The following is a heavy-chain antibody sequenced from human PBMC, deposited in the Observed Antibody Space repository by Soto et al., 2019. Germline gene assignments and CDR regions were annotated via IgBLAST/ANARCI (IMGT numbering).Heavy chain of an antibody. V-gene: IGHV4-59*01. Sequence: QVQLQESGPGLVKPSETLSLTCTVSGASINNYYWSWVRQSPRKGLEWIGYIHYSGSTYYNPSLPSRVTISVDTSKNQFSLRLSSVTAADTAVYYCVRGGIYYDTSGYRLRDPTLDYWGRGTLVTVSS. CDR2: IHYSGST. D-gene: IGHD3-22*01. J-gene: IGHJ4*02. CDR3: VRGGIYYDTSGYRLRDPTLDY. CDR1: GASINNYY.